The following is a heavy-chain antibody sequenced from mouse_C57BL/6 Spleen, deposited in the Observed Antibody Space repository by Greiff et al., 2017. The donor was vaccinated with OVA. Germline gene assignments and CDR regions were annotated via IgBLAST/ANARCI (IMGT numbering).Heavy chain of an antibody. V-gene: IGHV1-64*01. D-gene: IGHD1-1*01. J-gene: IGHJ2*01. Sequence: QVQLQQPGAELVKPGASVKLSCKASGYTFTSYWMHWVKQRPGQGLEWIGMIHPNSGSTNYNEKLQSKATLTVDKSSSTAYMQLSSLTSEDSAVYYCAITTVVAKGFDYWGQGTTLTVSS. CDR3: AITTVVAKGFDY. CDR1: GYTFTSYW. CDR2: IHPNSGST.